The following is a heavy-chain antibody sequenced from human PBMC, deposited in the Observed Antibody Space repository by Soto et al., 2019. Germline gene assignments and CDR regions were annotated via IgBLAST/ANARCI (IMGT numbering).Heavy chain of an antibody. J-gene: IGHJ6*02. CDR3: AKDRRRYCSSTSCPHYGMDV. CDR1: GFTLSSYA. D-gene: IGHD2-2*01. CDR2: ISGSGGST. Sequence: GGSLRLSCAASGFTLSSYAMSWVRQAPGKGLEWVSAISGSGGSTYYADSVKGRFTISRDNSKNTLYLQMNSLRAEDTAVYYCAKDRRRYCSSTSCPHYGMDVWGQGTTVTVSS. V-gene: IGHV3-23*01.